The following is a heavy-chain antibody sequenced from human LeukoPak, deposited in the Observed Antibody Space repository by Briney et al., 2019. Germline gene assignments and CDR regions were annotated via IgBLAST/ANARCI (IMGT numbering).Heavy chain of an antibody. V-gene: IGHV4-39*02. CDR1: GASISCSGSF. CDR3: ARREPHGDYGGKIRYYYYMDV. Sequence: SETLSLNGTVSGASISCSGSFWGWFRQPPGKGLELLGTSSHSGTTYYNPSLKSRVTISTDTSKNNFSLKLTSVTAADTAMYYCARREPHGDYGGKIRYYYYMDVWGKGTTITISS. D-gene: IGHD4-23*01. J-gene: IGHJ6*03. CDR2: SSHSGTT.